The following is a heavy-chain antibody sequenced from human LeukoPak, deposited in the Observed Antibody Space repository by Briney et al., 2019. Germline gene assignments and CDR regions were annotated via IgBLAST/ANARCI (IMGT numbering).Heavy chain of an antibody. CDR3: AKASSGWPLGAFDI. V-gene: IGHV3-9*01. CDR1: GFTFDDYA. D-gene: IGHD6-19*01. CDR2: ISWNSGSI. Sequence: GGSLRLSCAASGFTFDDYAMHWVRQAPGKGLEWVSGISWNSGSIGYADSVKGRFTISRDSAKNSLYLQMNSLRAEDTALYYCAKASSGWPLGAFDIWGQGTMVTVSS. J-gene: IGHJ3*02.